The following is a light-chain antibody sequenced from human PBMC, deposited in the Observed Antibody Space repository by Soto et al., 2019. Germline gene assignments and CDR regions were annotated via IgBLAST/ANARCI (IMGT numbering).Light chain of an antibody. J-gene: IGLJ1*01. CDR3: QSYDSSLSVSYV. CDR2: GNS. V-gene: IGLV1-40*01. Sequence: QSVLTQPPSVSGAPGQRVTISCTGSSSNIGAGYDVHWYQQLPGTAPKLLIYGNSNRPSGVPDRFSGPKSGTSASLAITGLQAEDEADYYCQSYDSSLSVSYVFGTGTKV. CDR1: SSNIGAGYD.